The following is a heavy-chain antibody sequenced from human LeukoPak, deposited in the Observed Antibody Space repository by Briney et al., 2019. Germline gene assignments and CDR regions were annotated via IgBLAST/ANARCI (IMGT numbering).Heavy chain of an antibody. V-gene: IGHV1-2*02. CDR3: SGRYGPGPV. Sequence: GASVKVSCKASAYTFTDYYVHWVRQAPGQGLEWMGWILPDGRDTKYSQKFQDRLTLTTDTSTNTAYMELSRLIPDDTAVYYCSGRYGPGPVWGQGTLISASP. CDR2: ILPDGRDT. J-gene: IGHJ4*02. CDR1: AYTFTDYY. D-gene: IGHD3-10*01.